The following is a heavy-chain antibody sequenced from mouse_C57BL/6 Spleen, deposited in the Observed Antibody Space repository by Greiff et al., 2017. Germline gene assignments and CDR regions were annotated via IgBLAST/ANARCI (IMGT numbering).Heavy chain of an antibody. CDR1: GYSFTSYY. Sequence: VQLQQSGPELVKPGASVKISCKASGYSFTSYYIHWVKQRPGQGLEWIGWIYPGSGNTKYNEKFKGKATLTADTSSSTAYMQLSSLTSEDSAVYSCARSLCYGSGYGYFAVWGTGTTVTGSS. CDR2: IYPGSGNT. CDR3: ARSLCYGSGYGYFAV. V-gene: IGHV1-66*01. J-gene: IGHJ1*03. D-gene: IGHD1-1*01.